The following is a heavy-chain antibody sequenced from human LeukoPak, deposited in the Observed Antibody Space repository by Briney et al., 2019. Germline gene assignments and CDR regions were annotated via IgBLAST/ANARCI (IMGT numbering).Heavy chain of an antibody. Sequence: GGCLRLSCAASGFTFSSYWMSWVRQAPGKGLEWVANIKQDGSEEYYVDSVKGRFTISRDNAKNSLYLQMNSLRAEDTAVYYCARVPSNALFDYWGQGTLVTVSS. J-gene: IGHJ4*02. D-gene: IGHD4-11*01. CDR2: IKQDGSEE. V-gene: IGHV3-7*03. CDR1: GFTFSSYW. CDR3: ARVPSNALFDY.